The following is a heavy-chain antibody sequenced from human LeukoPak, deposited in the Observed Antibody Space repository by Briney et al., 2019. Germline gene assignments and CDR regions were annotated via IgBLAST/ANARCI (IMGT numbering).Heavy chain of an antibody. CDR2: IYYSGST. V-gene: IGHV4-39*01. Sequence: SETLSLTCTVSGGAISSSSYYWGWIRQPPGKGLKWIGSIYYSGSTYYNPSLKSRVTISVDTSKNQFSLKLSSVTAADTAVYYCARRQLLWFGELPHYFDYWGQGTLVTVSS. J-gene: IGHJ4*02. CDR1: GGAISSSSYY. D-gene: IGHD3-10*01. CDR3: ARRQLLWFGELPHYFDY.